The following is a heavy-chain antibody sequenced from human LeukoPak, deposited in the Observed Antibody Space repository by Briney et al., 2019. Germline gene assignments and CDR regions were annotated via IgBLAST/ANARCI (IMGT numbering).Heavy chain of an antibody. CDR3: ARCGDGLPCDFDF. CDR2: ISSTSSTM. J-gene: IGHJ4*02. V-gene: IGHV3-11*04. D-gene: IGHD3-10*01. Sequence: GGSLRLSCAASVFTFSDYYMSWIRQAPGKGLAWISYISSTSSTMYYADSVKGRFTISRDNAKNSLYLQMNSLRAEDTAVYYCARCGDGLPCDFDFWGQGTLVTVSS. CDR1: VFTFSDYY.